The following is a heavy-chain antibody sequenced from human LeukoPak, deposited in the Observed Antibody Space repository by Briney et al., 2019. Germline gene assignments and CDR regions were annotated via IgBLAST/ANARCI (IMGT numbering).Heavy chain of an antibody. CDR2: ISSSSSTI. J-gene: IGHJ4*02. Sequence: QPGGSLRLSCAASGFTFSSYSMNWVRQAPGKGLEWVSYISSSSSTIYYADSVKGRFTISRDNAKNSLYLQMNSLRAEDTAVYYCARAYDFWSGYYLDCWGQGTLVTVSS. D-gene: IGHD3-3*01. V-gene: IGHV3-48*04. CDR1: GFTFSSYS. CDR3: ARAYDFWSGYYLDC.